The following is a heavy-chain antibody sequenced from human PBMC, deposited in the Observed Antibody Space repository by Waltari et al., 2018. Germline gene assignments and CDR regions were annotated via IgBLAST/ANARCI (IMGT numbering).Heavy chain of an antibody. CDR2: INEDGNEK. J-gene: IGHJ4*02. V-gene: IGHV3-7*03. CDR3: AGWLATVASY. Sequence: EVQLVESGGGLVQPGGSLRLSCAASGSTFSMCWVSWLRQAPGKGLEWVAHINEDGNEKYYVDSVKGRFTISRDNARKSLYLQMSSLTVEDTAVYYCAGWLATVASYWGQGTLVTVSS. D-gene: IGHD6-19*01. CDR1: GSTFSMCW.